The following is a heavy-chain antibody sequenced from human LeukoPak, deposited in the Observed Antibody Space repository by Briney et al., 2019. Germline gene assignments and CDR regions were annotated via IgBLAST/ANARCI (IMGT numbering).Heavy chain of an antibody. CDR1: GFTFSNYG. V-gene: IGHV3-30*02. CDR3: ARDLLGYNYHYMDV. Sequence: PGGSLRLSCAASGFTFSNYGMHWVRQAPGKGLEWVAFIRYDGSEKYYADSVKGRFTISRDNAKKSMHLQMNSLRAEDTAVYYCARDLLGYNYHYMDVWGKGTTVTVSS. CDR2: IRYDGSEK. D-gene: IGHD2-15*01. J-gene: IGHJ6*03.